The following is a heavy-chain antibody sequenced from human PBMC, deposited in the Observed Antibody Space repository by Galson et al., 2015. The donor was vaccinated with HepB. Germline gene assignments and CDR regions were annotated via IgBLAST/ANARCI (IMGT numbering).Heavy chain of an antibody. V-gene: IGHV3-74*01. J-gene: IGHJ4*02. CDR1: GFTFSNYW. Sequence: SLRLSCAASGFTFSNYWMHWVRQAPGKGLVWVSRINSDGTYITYADSVKSRFTISRDNAKNTLYLQMNSPRAEDTALYYCARTRRAAAGIFDYWGQGSLVTVSS. D-gene: IGHD6-13*01. CDR3: ARTRRAAAGIFDY. CDR2: INSDGTYI.